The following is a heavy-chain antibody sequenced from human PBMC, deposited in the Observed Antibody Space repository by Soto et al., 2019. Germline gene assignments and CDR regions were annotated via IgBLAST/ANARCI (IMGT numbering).Heavy chain of an antibody. CDR1: GYTFTSYD. J-gene: IGHJ6*03. V-gene: IGHV1-8*01. Sequence: ASVKVSCKASGYTFTSYDINWVRQATGQGHEWMGWMNPNSGNTGYAQKFQGRVTMTRNTSISTAYMELSSLRSEDTAVYYCAAYYGPGSYPKEYYYYDYMYVWGKGTTVTVSS. CDR3: AAYYGPGSYPKEYYYYDYMYV. CDR2: MNPNSGNT. D-gene: IGHD3-10*01.